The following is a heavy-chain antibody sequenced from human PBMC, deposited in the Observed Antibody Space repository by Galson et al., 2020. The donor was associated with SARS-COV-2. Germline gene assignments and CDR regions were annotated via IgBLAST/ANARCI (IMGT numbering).Heavy chain of an antibody. CDR2: VSYDGSDK. J-gene: IGHJ4*02. D-gene: IGHD6-19*01. CDR1: GFTFSSYA. CDR3: ARELKASGWYVDY. V-gene: IGHV3-30*04. Sequence: GGSLRLSCAASGFTFSSYAMYWIRQAPGKGLEWVTVVSYDGSDKYYADSVKGRFTISRDNSKNTLYLQMNSLRTEDTAVYYCARELKASGWYVDYWGQGTLVTVSS.